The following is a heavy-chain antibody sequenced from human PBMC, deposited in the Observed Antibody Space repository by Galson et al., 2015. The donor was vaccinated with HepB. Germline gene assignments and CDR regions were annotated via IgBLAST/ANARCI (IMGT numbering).Heavy chain of an antibody. D-gene: IGHD5-12*01. J-gene: IGHJ4*02. V-gene: IGHV1-2*02. Sequence: SVKVSCKASGFTFTDYYIHWVRQAPGQGLEWMGWIQLNNGDTKYAPKFQGRVTMTRDTPISTAYMDLRGLTPDDTAVYYCARDPYDSTPLDYWGQGTLSPSPQ. CDR3: ARDPYDSTPLDY. CDR1: GFTFTDYY. CDR2: IQLNNGDT.